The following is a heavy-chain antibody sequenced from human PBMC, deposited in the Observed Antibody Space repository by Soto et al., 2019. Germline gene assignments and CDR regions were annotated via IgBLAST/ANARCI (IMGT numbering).Heavy chain of an antibody. CDR1: GYTFTSYD. J-gene: IGHJ5*02. CDR2: INTNSGNT. V-gene: IGHV1-8*01. Sequence: QVQLVQSGAEVKKPGASVKVSCKASGYTFTSYDIYWVRQATGQGLEWMGWINTNSGNTAYAQNFLGRATMTRNTSISTAYMELNSLRSEDTAVYYCARERTRGFDPWGQGTLVTVSS. CDR3: ARERTRGFDP.